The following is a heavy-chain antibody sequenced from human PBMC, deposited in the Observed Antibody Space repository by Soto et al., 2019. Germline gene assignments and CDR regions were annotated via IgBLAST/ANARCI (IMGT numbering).Heavy chain of an antibody. Sequence: SETLSLTCAVYGGSFSGYYWSWIRQPPGKGLEWIGEINHSGSTNYNPSLKSRVTISVDTSKNQFSLKLSSVTAADTAVYYCARVTYDYVWGSYRHNWFDPWGQGTLVTVSS. CDR3: ARVTYDYVWGSYRHNWFDP. CDR2: INHSGST. V-gene: IGHV4-34*01. CDR1: GGSFSGYY. J-gene: IGHJ5*02. D-gene: IGHD3-16*02.